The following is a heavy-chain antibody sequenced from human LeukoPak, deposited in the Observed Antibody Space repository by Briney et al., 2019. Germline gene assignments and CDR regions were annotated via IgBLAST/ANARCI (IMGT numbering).Heavy chain of an antibody. D-gene: IGHD5-24*01. Sequence: GRSLRLSCAASGFTFDDYAMHWVRQAPGKGLEWVSGISWNSGSIGYADSVKGRFTISRDNAKNSLYLQMNSLRAEDMALYYCAKEGDGYHWGQGTMVTVSS. CDR1: GFTFDDYA. CDR3: AKEGDGYH. CDR2: ISWNSGSI. J-gene: IGHJ3*01. V-gene: IGHV3-9*03.